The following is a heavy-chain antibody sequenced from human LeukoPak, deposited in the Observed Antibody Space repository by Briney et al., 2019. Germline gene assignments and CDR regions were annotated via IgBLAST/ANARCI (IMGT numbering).Heavy chain of an antibody. CDR1: GGSISSGDYY. CDR2: IYYSGST. J-gene: IGHJ4*02. V-gene: IGHV4-30-4*01. Sequence: PSETLSLTCTVSGGSISSGDYYWSWIRQPPGKGLEWIGYIYYSGSTYYNPSLKSRVTISVDKSKNQFSLKLSSVTAADTAVYYCAREDYRSGPVDYWGQGTLVTVSS. D-gene: IGHD3-10*01. CDR3: AREDYRSGPVDY.